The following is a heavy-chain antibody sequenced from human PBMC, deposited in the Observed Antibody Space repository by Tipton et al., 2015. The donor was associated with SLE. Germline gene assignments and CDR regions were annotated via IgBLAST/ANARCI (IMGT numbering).Heavy chain of an antibody. CDR3: ASLSAPSDY. Sequence: SLRLSCAASGFTFSSYAMHWVRQAPGKGLEWVAVISYDGSNKYYADSVKGRFTISRDNSKNTLYLQMNSLRVDDTAVYYCASLSAPSDYWGQGTLVTVSS. J-gene: IGHJ4*02. V-gene: IGHV3-30*04. CDR2: ISYDGSNK. CDR1: GFTFSSYA.